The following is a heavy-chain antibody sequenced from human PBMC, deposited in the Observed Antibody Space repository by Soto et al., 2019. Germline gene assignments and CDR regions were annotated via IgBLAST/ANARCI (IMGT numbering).Heavy chain of an antibody. CDR2: ISGSGGST. CDR3: AKDQGGLNGMDV. D-gene: IGHD3-16*01. Sequence: PGGSLRLSCAASGFTFSSYAMSWVRQAPGKGLEWVSAISGSGGSTYYPDSVKGRFTISRDNSKNTLSLQVNSLRAEDSAVYYCAKDQGGLNGMDVWGQGTTVTVSS. J-gene: IGHJ6*02. CDR1: GFTFSSYA. V-gene: IGHV3-23*01.